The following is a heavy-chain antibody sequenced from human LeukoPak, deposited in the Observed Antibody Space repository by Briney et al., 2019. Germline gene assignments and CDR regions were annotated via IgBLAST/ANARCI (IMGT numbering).Heavy chain of an antibody. D-gene: IGHD4-11*01. CDR1: GFTFRRFW. V-gene: IGHV3-7*01. CDR3: ARDRESESDSEGDY. J-gene: IGHJ4*02. Sequence: PGGSLRLSCSASGFTFRRFWMSWVRQAPGKGLEYVALIKQGGSEIFHMDSVKGRFTISRDDATNSLYLQMNSLRVEDTALYYCARDRESESDSEGDYWGQGTLVTVSS. CDR2: IKQGGSEI.